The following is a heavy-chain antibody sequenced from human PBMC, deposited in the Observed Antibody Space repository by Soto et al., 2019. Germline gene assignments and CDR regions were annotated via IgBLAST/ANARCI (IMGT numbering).Heavy chain of an antibody. Sequence: QITLKESGPPLVKPTQTLTLTCTFSGFSLSTSGVGVGWIRQPPGKALEWLALIYWNDDKRYSPSLKSRLTITKDTSKNQVVLTMTNMDPVDTATYYCAHKRVKVGSDYSSSWPTLGYWGQGTLVTVSS. CDR3: AHKRVKVGSDYSSSWPTLGY. V-gene: IGHV2-5*01. CDR1: GFSLSTSGVG. J-gene: IGHJ4*02. D-gene: IGHD6-13*01. CDR2: IYWNDDK.